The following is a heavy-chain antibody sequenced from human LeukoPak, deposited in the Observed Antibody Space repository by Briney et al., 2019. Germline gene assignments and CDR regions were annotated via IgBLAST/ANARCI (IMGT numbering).Heavy chain of an antibody. Sequence: ASVKVSCKDSGYTLTELSMHWVRQAPGKGLEWMGGFDPEDGETIYAQKFQGRVTMTEDTSTDTAYMELSSLRIEDTAVYYCATNLQNDCSSISCYVDYFDYWGQGTLVTVSS. CDR2: FDPEDGET. D-gene: IGHD2-2*01. CDR3: ATNLQNDCSSISCYVDYFDY. V-gene: IGHV1-24*01. CDR1: GYTLTELS. J-gene: IGHJ4*02.